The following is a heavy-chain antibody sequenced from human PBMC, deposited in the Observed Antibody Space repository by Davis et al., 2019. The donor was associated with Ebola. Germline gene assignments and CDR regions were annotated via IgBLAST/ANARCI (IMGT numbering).Heavy chain of an antibody. J-gene: IGHJ4*02. Sequence: PSETLSLTCTVSGGSISSYYWSWIRQPPGKGLEWIGYIYYSGSTNYNPSLKSRVTISVDTSKNQFSQKLSSVTAADTAVYYCARNEGVVTTNPWNFDYWGQGTLVTVSS. D-gene: IGHD3-3*01. CDR1: GGSISSYY. CDR3: ARNEGVVTTNPWNFDY. CDR2: IYYSGST. V-gene: IGHV4-59*01.